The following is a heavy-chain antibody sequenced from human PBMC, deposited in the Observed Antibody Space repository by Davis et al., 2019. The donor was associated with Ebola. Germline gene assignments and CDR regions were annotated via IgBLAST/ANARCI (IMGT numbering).Heavy chain of an antibody. CDR3: ARAYETGSSDFDY. CDR2: IYTSGST. V-gene: IGHV4-61*09. Sequence: PSETLSLTCTVSGGSISSGSYYWSWIRQPAGKGLEWIGHIYTSGSTNYNPSLKSRVTISVDTSKNQFSLKLSSVTAADTAVYYCARAYETGSSDFDYWGQGTLVTVSS. J-gene: IGHJ4*02. D-gene: IGHD2-2*01. CDR1: GGSISSGSYY.